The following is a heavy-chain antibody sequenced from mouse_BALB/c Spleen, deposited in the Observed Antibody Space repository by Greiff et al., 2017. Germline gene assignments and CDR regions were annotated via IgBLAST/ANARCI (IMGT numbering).Heavy chain of an antibody. CDR2: IYPGNGDT. J-gene: IGHJ3*01. V-gene: IGHV1-12*01. D-gene: IGHD1-1*01. CDR3: ARRDYGSSYSAWFAY. CDR1: GYTFTSYN. Sequence: QVQLQQPGAELVKPGASVKMSCKASGYTFTSYNMHWVKQTPGQGLEWIGAIYPGNGDTSYNQKFKGKATLTADKSSSTAYMQLSSLTSEDSAVYYCARRDYGSSYSAWFAYWGQGTLVTVSA.